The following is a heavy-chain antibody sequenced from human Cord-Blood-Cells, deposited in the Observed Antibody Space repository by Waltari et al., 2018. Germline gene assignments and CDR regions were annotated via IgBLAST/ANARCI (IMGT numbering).Heavy chain of an antibody. V-gene: IGHV4-4*02. D-gene: IGHD1-26*01. CDR1: GGSISSSNW. CDR3: ARELGGATGGVYYFDY. J-gene: IGHJ4*02. Sequence: QVQLQESGPGLVKPSGTLSLTCAVSGGSISSSNWWSWVRQPPGKGLEWIGEIYHSGSTNSNPPLKRRVTISVDKSKNRFSLKLGSVTAADTAVYYCARELGGATGGVYYFDYWGQGTLVTVSS. CDR2: IYHSGST.